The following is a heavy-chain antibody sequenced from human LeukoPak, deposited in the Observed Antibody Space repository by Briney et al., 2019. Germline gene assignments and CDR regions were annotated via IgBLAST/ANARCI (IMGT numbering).Heavy chain of an antibody. J-gene: IGHJ4*02. D-gene: IGHD4-17*01. CDR3: ARDRRLLRSPHFDH. CDR1: GYTFTGYY. V-gene: IGHV1-2*02. Sequence: ASVKVSCRASGYTFTGYYIHWVRQAPGQGLEWMGWINPNSGGTNYAQKFQGRVTMTRDTSISTAYMELSRLRSDDTAVYYCARDRRLLRSPHFDHWGQGTLVTVSS. CDR2: INPNSGGT.